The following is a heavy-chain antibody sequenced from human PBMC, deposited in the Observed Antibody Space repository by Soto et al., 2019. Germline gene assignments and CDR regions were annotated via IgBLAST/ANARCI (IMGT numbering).Heavy chain of an antibody. J-gene: IGHJ5*02. CDR2: MNPGSGNT. CDR3: ARMAASGSLNWFDP. CDR1: GYTFTNYE. V-gene: IGHV1-8*02. D-gene: IGHD3-10*01. Sequence: QVQLLPSGAEVKKPGASVKVSCKASGYTFTNYEINWVRQATGQGLAWMAWMNPGSGNTGYVHKFQARVTMTRNISISTDYMELSRLGSDDTAIYYCARMAASGSLNWFDPWVHGTLVTVSA.